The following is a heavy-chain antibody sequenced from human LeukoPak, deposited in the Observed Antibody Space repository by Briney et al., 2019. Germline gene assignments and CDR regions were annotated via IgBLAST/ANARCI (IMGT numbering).Heavy chain of an antibody. J-gene: IGHJ5*02. CDR3: ARVFPFGGVISWFDP. V-gene: IGHV1-46*01. CDR2: INPSGGST. D-gene: IGHD3-16*01. Sequence: ASVKLSCKASGYTFTSYYMHWVRHAPRQGHERMGIINPSGGSTSYAQKFQGRVTMTRGPSTSTIYMELSRLRSEDRAVYYCARVFPFGGVISWFDPWGQGTLVTVSS. CDR1: GYTFTSYY.